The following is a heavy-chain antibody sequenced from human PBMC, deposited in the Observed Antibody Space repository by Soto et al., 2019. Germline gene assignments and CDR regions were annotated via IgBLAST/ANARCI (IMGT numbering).Heavy chain of an antibody. CDR1: GFTFIIYA. Sequence: VSLRLFCAASGFTFIIYAMSGVRQAPGKGLEWVSAISGSGGSTYYADSVKGRFTISRDNSKNTLYLQMNSLRAEDTAVYYCAKARGAFDIWGQGTMVTVSS. CDR3: AKARGAFDI. V-gene: IGHV3-23*01. D-gene: IGHD1-26*01. J-gene: IGHJ3*02. CDR2: ISGSGGST.